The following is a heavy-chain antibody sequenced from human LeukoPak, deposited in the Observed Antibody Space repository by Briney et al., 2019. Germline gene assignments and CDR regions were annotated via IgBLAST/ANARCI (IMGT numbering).Heavy chain of an antibody. J-gene: IGHJ5*02. D-gene: IGHD3-3*01. V-gene: IGHV1-69*05. CDR1: GGTFSSYA. CDR3: AIITYYDFWSGYP. Sequence: ASVKVSCKASGGTFSSYAISWVRQAPGQGLEWMGGIIPIFGTANYAQKFQGRVTMTRDTSTSTVYMELSSLRSEDTAVYYCAIITYYDFWSGYPWGQGTLVTVSS. CDR2: IIPIFGTA.